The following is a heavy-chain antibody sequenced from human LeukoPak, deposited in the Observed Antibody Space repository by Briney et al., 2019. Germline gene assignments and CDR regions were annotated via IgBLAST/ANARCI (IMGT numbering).Heavy chain of an antibody. CDR2: IYHTGNT. CDR1: GYSISSGYY. D-gene: IGHD6-13*01. V-gene: IGHV4-38-2*01. CDR3: ARGHQQLKLKDLLYWFEP. Sequence: PSETLSLTCAVSGYSISSGYYWGWIRQPPGKGLEWIGDIYHTGNTYYNPSLKSRVIISVDTSKNQFSLKLSSVTAADTAVYYCARGHQQLKLKDLLYWFEPWGQGTLVTVSS. J-gene: IGHJ5*02.